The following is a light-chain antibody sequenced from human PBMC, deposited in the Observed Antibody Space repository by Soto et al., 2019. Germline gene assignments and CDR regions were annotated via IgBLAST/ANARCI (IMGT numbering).Light chain of an antibody. CDR2: GAS. CDR3: QQYDNWPET. J-gene: IGKJ1*01. CDR1: QSVSSN. V-gene: IGKV3-15*01. Sequence: EIVMTQSPATLSVSPGEGASLSCRASQSVSSNLAWYQQKPGQAPRLLIFGASTRATGFPARFSGSRSGTEFTLTISSLQSEDFAVYYRQQYDNWPETFGQGTKVEIK.